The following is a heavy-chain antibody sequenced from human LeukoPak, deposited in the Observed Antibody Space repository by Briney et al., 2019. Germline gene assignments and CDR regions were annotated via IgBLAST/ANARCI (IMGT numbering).Heavy chain of an antibody. J-gene: IGHJ4*02. D-gene: IGHD3-22*01. Sequence: GSLRLSCAASGFTFSSYGMHWVRQAPGKGLEWVAFIRYDGSNKYYADSVKGRFTISRDNSKNTLYLQMNSLRAEDTAVYYCAKNRDSSDYPRDFDYWGQGTLVTVSS. V-gene: IGHV3-30*02. CDR2: IRYDGSNK. CDR3: AKNRDSSDYPRDFDY. CDR1: GFTFSSYG.